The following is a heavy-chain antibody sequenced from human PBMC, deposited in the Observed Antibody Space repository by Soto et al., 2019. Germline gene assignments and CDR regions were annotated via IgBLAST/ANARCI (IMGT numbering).Heavy chain of an antibody. CDR2: TYYRSKWYN. Sequence: SQTLSITCASSGDTVSSNSAYWNWIRQSPSRGLEWLGRTYYRSKWYNDYAVSVKSRITINPDTSKNQFSLQLSSVTPEDTAVYYCARDPAAGTHFDYRGQGTLVTLSS. CDR3: ARDPAAGTHFDY. D-gene: IGHD6-19*01. J-gene: IGHJ4*02. CDR1: GDTVSSNSAY. V-gene: IGHV6-1*01.